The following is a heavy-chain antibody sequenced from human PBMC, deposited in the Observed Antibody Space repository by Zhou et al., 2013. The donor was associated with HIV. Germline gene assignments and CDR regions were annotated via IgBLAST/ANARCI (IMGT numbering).Heavy chain of an antibody. CDR1: GYTFTSYA. Sequence: QVQLVQSGAEVKKPGASVKVSCKASGYTFTSYAMHWVRQAPGQRLEWMGWINAGNGNTKYSQKFQGRVTITRDTSASTAYMELSSLRSEDTAVYYCARPRGSGSPGVTFDIWGQGTMVTVSS. CDR2: INAGNGNT. CDR3: ARPRGSGSPGVTFDI. D-gene: IGHD1-26*01. V-gene: IGHV1-3*01. J-gene: IGHJ3*02.